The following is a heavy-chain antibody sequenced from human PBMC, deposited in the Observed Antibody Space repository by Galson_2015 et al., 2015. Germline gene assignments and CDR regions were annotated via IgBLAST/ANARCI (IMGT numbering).Heavy chain of an antibody. CDR1: GFTFSSYA. Sequence: SLRLSCAASGFTFSSYAMHWVRQAPGKGLEWVAVISYDGSNKYYADSVKGRFTISRDNSKNTLYLQMNSLRAEDTAVYYCARGYSSGWASPWEDFDYWGQGTLVTVSS. D-gene: IGHD6-19*01. CDR3: ARGYSSGWASPWEDFDY. V-gene: IGHV3-30-3*01. J-gene: IGHJ4*02. CDR2: ISYDGSNK.